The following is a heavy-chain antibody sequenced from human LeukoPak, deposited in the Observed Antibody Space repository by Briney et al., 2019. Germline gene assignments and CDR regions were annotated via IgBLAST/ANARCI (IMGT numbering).Heavy chain of an antibody. Sequence: PGGSLRLSCAASGLTFSDHYIDWVRQAPGKGLEWVGRTRNELNSYTTEYAASVKGRFTISRDASKNSVYLQMNSLKTEDTAVYYCTRERGGTSGWYGWFNPWGQGTLVTVSS. D-gene: IGHD6-19*01. J-gene: IGHJ5*02. V-gene: IGHV3-72*01. CDR1: GLTFSDHY. CDR2: TRNELNSYTT. CDR3: TRERGGTSGWYGWFNP.